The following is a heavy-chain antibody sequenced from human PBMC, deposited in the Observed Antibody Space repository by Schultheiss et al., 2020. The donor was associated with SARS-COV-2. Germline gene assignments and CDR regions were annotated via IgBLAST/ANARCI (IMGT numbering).Heavy chain of an antibody. CDR1: GFTFSSYS. Sequence: GGSLRLSCAASGFTFSSYSMNWVRQAPGKGLEWVSYISSSSSTIYYADSVKGRFTISRDNAKNSLYLQMNSLRAEDTALYHCARVVAAAGPYYYYMDVWGKGTTVTVSS. J-gene: IGHJ6*03. D-gene: IGHD6-13*01. CDR3: ARVVAAAGPYYYYMDV. CDR2: ISSSSSTI. V-gene: IGHV3-48*01.